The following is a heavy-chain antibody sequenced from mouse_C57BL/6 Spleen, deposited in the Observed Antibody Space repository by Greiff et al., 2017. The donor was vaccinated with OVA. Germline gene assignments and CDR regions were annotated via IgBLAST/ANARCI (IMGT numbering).Heavy chain of an antibody. CDR1: GYTFTSYW. Sequence: QVQLQQPGTELVKPGASVKLSCKASGYTFTSYWMHWVKQRPGQGLEWIGNINPSNGGTNYNEKFKSKVTLTVNKSSSTTYMQLSSLTSEDSAVYYCARGCGYGDYFDYWGQGTTLTVSS. J-gene: IGHJ2*01. CDR3: ARGCGYGDYFDY. CDR2: INPSNGGT. D-gene: IGHD1-1*02. V-gene: IGHV1-53*01.